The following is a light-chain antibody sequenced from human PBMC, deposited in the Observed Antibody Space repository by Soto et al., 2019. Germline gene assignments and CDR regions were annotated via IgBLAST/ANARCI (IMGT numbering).Light chain of an antibody. CDR1: QPLLYFADDWNY. Sequence: IVMTQSPASLALSLGERATINYNSSQPLLYFADDWNYLAWYQQKPGQAPRLLIYWASSRESGVPDRFSGSGSGTDFTLTISRLEAEDVAVYYCQQYINDLLAFGQGTKVDIK. J-gene: IGKJ1*01. CDR3: QQYINDLLA. CDR2: WAS. V-gene: IGKV4-1*01.